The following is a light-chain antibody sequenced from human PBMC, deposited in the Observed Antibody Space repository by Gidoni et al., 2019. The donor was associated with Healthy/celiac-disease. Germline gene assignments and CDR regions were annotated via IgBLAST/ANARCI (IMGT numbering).Light chain of an antibody. CDR1: QSISSY. CDR2: AAS. CDR3: QQSYSTPIT. Sequence: DIQMTQSPSSLSASVGYRVTITCRASQSISSYLNWYQQKPGKAPKLLIYAASSLQSGVPSRFRGSGSGTDFTLTISSLQPEDFATYYCQQSYSTPITFGPGTKVDIK. J-gene: IGKJ3*01. V-gene: IGKV1-39*01.